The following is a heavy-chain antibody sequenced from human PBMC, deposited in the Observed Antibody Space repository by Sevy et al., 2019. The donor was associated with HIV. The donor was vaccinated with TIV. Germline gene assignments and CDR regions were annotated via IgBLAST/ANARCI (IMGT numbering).Heavy chain of an antibody. Sequence: SETLSLTCTVSGGSISSYYWSWIRQPPGKGLEWIGYIYYSGSTNYNPSLKSRVTISVDTSKNQFSLKLSYVTAADTAVFYCARATYYDSSGWLYYFDYWGQGTLVTVSS. J-gene: IGHJ4*02. CDR2: IYYSGST. CDR1: GGSISSYY. D-gene: IGHD3-22*01. V-gene: IGHV4-59*01. CDR3: ARATYYDSSGWLYYFDY.